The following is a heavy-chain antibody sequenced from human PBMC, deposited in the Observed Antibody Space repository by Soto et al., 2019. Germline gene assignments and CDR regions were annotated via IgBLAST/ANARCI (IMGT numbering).Heavy chain of an antibody. V-gene: IGHV1-2*04. Sequence: ASVKVSCKASGYTFTGYYMHWVRQAPGQGLEWMGWINPNSGGTNYAQRFQGWVTMTRDTSISTAYMELSRLRSDDTAVYYCARDSYDYYGSGSYRPLGRYYYYGMDVWGQGTTVTVSS. CDR3: ARDSYDYYGSGSYRPLGRYYYYGMDV. CDR2: INPNSGGT. CDR1: GYTFTGYY. D-gene: IGHD3-10*01. J-gene: IGHJ6*02.